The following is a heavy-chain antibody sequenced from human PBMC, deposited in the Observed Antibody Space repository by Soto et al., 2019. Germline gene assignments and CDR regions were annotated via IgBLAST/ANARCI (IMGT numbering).Heavy chain of an antibody. CDR1: GYTFTGYY. J-gene: IGHJ6*02. V-gene: IGHV1-2*02. CDR2: INPNSGGT. Sequence: GASVKVSCKASGYTFTGYYMHWVRQAPGQGLEWMGWINPNSGGTNYAQKFQGRVTMTRDTSISTAYMELSRLRSDDTAVYYCARAGTSYYYYCMDVWGQGTTVTVSS. CDR3: ARAGTSYYYYCMDV. D-gene: IGHD1-1*01.